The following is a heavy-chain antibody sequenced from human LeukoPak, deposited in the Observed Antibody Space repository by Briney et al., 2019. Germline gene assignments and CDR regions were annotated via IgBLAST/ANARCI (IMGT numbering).Heavy chain of an antibody. D-gene: IGHD6-19*01. V-gene: IGHV1-69*04. CDR3: AKRSIAVAGPSWTLSLEDEYFQH. CDR2: IIPILGIA. Sequence: ASVKVSCKASGGTFSSYAISWVRQAPGQGLEWMGRIIPILGIANYAQKFQGRVTITADKSTSTAYMELSSLRAEDTAVYYCAKRSIAVAGPSWTLSLEDEYFQHWGQGTLVTVSS. CDR1: GGTFSSYA. J-gene: IGHJ1*01.